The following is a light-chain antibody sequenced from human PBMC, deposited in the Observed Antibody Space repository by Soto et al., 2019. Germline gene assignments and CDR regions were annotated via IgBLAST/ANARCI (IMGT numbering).Light chain of an antibody. CDR1: QGVTNH. CDR2: DVS. CDR3: LQHNAFPWT. J-gene: IGKJ1*01. Sequence: DIQMTQSPSSLSASVGDRVTITCRASQGVTNHLAWYQQKPGEAPKRLVYDVSSLQSGVPSRFSGSGSGTEFTLTIISLQPEDLATYYCLQHNAFPWTFGQGTKVEMK. V-gene: IGKV1-17*01.